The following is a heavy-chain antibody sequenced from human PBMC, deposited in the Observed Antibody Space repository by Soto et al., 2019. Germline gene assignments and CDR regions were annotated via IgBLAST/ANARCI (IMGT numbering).Heavy chain of an antibody. J-gene: IGHJ6*02. D-gene: IGHD2-15*01. CDR3: AHKGGRGAGMDV. Sequence: QITLKVSGPTLVKPTQTLTLTCTFSGFSVSTSGVGVAWIRQSPGKALEWLALIYWDNDKRYSPFLQSRVTITKDTSKNQVVLTMTNIDPVDTATYYCAHKGGRGAGMDVWGQGTTVTVSS. V-gene: IGHV2-5*02. CDR1: GFSVSTSGVG. CDR2: IYWDNDK.